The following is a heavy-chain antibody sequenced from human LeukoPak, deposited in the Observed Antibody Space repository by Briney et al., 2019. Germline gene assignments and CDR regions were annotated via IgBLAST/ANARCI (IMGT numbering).Heavy chain of an antibody. CDR3: ARGSSSGWYGGWFDP. V-gene: IGHV4-39*01. CDR2: IYYSGST. CDR1: GGSISSSSYY. Sequence: SETLSLTCTVSGGSISSSSYYWGWIRQPPGKGLEWIGSIYYSGSTYCNPSLKSRVTISADTSKNQFSLKLSSVTAADTAVYYCARGSSSGWYGGWFDPWGQGTLVTVSS. D-gene: IGHD6-19*01. J-gene: IGHJ5*02.